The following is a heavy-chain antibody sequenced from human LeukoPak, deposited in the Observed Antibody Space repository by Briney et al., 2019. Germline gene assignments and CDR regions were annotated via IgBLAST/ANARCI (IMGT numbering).Heavy chain of an antibody. CDR2: ISPHSGGT. V-gene: IGHV1-2*02. Sequence: ASVKVSCKASGYTFTGYYMHWVRQAPGQGLEWMGWISPHSGGTNYAQKFKGRVTMTRNTSISTAYMELSSLRSEDTAVYYCARVLSRYNWKVKRQYYFDYWGQGTLVTVSS. CDR3: ARVLSRYNWKVKRQYYFDY. CDR1: GYTFTGYY. D-gene: IGHD1-1*01. J-gene: IGHJ4*02.